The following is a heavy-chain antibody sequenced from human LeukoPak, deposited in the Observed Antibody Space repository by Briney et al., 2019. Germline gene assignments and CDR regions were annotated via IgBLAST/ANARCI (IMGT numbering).Heavy chain of an antibody. Sequence: GGSLRLSCAASGFTVSSTYMSWVRQAPGKGLEWVSAISGSDDTTYSADSVKGRFTISRDNSKNTLYLQMNSLRAEDTAVYYCARVVDDAFDIWGQGTMVTVSS. CDR2: ISGSDDTT. J-gene: IGHJ3*02. CDR3: ARVVDDAFDI. V-gene: IGHV3-53*01. CDR1: GFTVSSTY. D-gene: IGHD2-15*01.